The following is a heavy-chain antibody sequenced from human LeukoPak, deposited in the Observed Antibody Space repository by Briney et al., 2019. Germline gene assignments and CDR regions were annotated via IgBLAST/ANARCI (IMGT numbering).Heavy chain of an antibody. CDR1: GYTFTNYF. V-gene: IGHV1-46*01. Sequence: ASVKVSCTASGYTFTNYFIHWVRQAPGQGLEWMGLIKTSVDSASYAQSFQGRVTMTRDTSTSTVYMELRSPKSAAIAVYYCATYSSSSSLDYWGQGTLLTASS. CDR2: IKTSVDSA. D-gene: IGHD6-6*01. CDR3: ATYSSSSSLDY. J-gene: IGHJ4*02.